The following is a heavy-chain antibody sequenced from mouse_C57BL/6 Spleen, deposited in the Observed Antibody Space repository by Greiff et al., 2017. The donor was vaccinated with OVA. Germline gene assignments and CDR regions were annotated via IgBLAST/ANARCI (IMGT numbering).Heavy chain of an antibody. D-gene: IGHD2-1*01. CDR1: GYSFTSYY. V-gene: IGHV1-66*01. Sequence: QVQLQQSGPELVKPGASVKISCKASGYSFTSYYIHWVKQRPGQGLEWIGWIYPGSGNTKYNEKFKGKATLTADTSSSTAYMQLSSLTSEYSAVYYCARDGNSTFFDYWGQGTTLTVSS. CDR3: ARDGNSTFFDY. CDR2: IYPGSGNT. J-gene: IGHJ2*01.